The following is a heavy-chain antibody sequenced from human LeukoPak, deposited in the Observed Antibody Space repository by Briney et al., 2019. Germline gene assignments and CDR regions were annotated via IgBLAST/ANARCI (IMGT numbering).Heavy chain of an antibody. CDR2: ISYDGSNK. CDR1: GFTFSTYG. J-gene: IGHJ4*02. Sequence: GSLRLSCAASGFTFSTYGMHWVRQAPGQGPGWVAIISYDGSNKYYADSVKGRFTISRDNSKNTLYLQMNRLRAEDTAVYFCAKDSSSRGWYFEHWGQGTLVTVSS. CDR3: AKDSSSRGWYFEH. D-gene: IGHD6-19*01. V-gene: IGHV3-30*19.